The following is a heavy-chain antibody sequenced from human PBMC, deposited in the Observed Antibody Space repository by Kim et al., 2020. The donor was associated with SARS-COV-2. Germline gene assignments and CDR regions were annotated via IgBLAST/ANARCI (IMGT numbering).Heavy chain of an antibody. Sequence: SPNGRVTLSVDTSKNQFSLKLSSVTAADTAVYYCARHLLTGTTSDNWFDPWGQGTLVTVSS. V-gene: IGHV4-39*01. CDR3: ARHLLTGTTSDNWFDP. J-gene: IGHJ5*02. D-gene: IGHD1-20*01.